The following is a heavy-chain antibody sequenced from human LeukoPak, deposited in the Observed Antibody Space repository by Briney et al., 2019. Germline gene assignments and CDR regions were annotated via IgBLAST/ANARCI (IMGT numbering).Heavy chain of an antibody. V-gene: IGHV1-46*01. D-gene: IGHD1-26*01. J-gene: IGHJ6*02. CDR3: ARDLGKREVGATSYYYYGIDV. CDR1: GYTFTSYY. CDR2: INPSGGST. Sequence: GASVKVSCKASGYTFTSYYMHWVRQAPGQGLEWMGIINPSGGSTSYAQKFQGRVTMTRDTSTSTVYMELSSLRSEDTAVYYCARDLGKREVGATSYYYYGIDVWGQGTTVTVSS.